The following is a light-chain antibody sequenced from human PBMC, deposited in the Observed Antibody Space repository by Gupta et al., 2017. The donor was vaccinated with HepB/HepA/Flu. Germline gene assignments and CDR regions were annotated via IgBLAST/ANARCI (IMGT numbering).Light chain of an antibody. V-gene: IGKV1-39*01. CDR3: QQSFSTTWT. Sequence: DIQLTQSPSSLSASVGDRVTITCRASQSISDYLNWYQHKPGKAPRLLLYAASTLQSGVPSRFGGSGSGTDFTLTISSLQPEDFATYFCQQSFSTTWTFGQGTKVEIK. CDR1: QSISDY. J-gene: IGKJ1*01. CDR2: AAS.